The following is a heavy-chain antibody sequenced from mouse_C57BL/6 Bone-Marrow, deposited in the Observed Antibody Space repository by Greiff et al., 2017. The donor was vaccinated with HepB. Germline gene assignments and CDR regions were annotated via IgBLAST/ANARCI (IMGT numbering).Heavy chain of an antibody. D-gene: IGHD1-1*01. CDR3: ARYTDYGSSYFDY. CDR2: IRNKANGYTT. Sequence: EVKLMESGGGLVQPGGSLSLSCAASGFTFTDYYMSWVRQPPGKALEWLGFIRNKANGYTTEYSASVKGRFTISRDNSQSILYLQMNALRAEDSATYYCARYTDYGSSYFDYWGQGTTLTVSS. CDR1: GFTFTDYY. J-gene: IGHJ2*01. V-gene: IGHV7-3*01.